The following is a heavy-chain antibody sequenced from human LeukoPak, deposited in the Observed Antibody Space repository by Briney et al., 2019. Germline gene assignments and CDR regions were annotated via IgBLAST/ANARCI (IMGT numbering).Heavy chain of an antibody. J-gene: IGHJ2*01. D-gene: IGHD6-13*01. CDR2: IYHSGST. Sequence: PGGSLRLSCAASGFTFDTYAMSWVRQPPGKGLEWIGSIYHSGSTYYNPSLKSRVTISVDTSKNQFSLKLSSVTAADTAVYYCARSAGHWYFDLWGRGTLVTVSS. CDR3: ARSAGHWYFDL. V-gene: IGHV4-38-2*01. CDR1: GFTFDTYA.